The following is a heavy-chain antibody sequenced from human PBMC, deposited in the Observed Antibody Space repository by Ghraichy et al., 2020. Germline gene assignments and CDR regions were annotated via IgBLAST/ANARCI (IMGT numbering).Heavy chain of an antibody. CDR2: IYSGGST. J-gene: IGHJ5*02. V-gene: IGHV3-53*01. CDR3: AREVTIFGVVIGRGWFDP. D-gene: IGHD3-3*01. CDR1: GFTVSSNY. Sequence: GESLNISCAASGFTVSSNYMSWARQAPGKGLEWVSVIYSGGSTYYADSVKGRFTISRDNSKNTLYLQMNSLRAEDTAVYYCAREVTIFGVVIGRGWFDPWGQGTLVTVSS.